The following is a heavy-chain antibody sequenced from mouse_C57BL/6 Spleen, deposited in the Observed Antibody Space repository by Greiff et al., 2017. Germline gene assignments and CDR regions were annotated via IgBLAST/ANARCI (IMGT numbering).Heavy chain of an antibody. CDR3: ARWMNWDAGNAMDY. Sequence: QVQLQQSGPELVKPGASVKISCKASGYAFSSSWMNWVKQRPGKGLEWIGRIYPGDGDTNYNGKFKGKATLTADKSSSTAYMQLSSLTSEDSAVYFCARWMNWDAGNAMDYWGQGTSVTVSS. J-gene: IGHJ4*01. CDR1: GYAFSSSW. V-gene: IGHV1-82*01. D-gene: IGHD4-1*01. CDR2: IYPGDGDT.